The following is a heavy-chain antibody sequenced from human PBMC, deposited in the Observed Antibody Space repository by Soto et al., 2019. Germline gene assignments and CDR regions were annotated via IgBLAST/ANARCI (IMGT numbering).Heavy chain of an antibody. CDR2: IYISGNT. CDR3: GGSSGYYYGVDV. J-gene: IGHJ6*02. D-gene: IGHD3-16*01. Sequence: SETLSLTCTVSGGSLSNQYWVWVRQPAGKGLEWIGRIYISGNTNYNPSLGSRVTMSIDTSKNQFSLKLDSMTAADTAVYYCGGSSGYYYGVDVWGQGTTVTVSS. CDR1: GGSLSNQY. V-gene: IGHV4-4*07.